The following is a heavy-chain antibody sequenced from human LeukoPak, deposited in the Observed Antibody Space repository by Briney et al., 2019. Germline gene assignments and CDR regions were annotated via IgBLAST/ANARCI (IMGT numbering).Heavy chain of an antibody. D-gene: IGHD6-19*01. CDR1: GFTFSSYG. Sequence: GRSLRLSCAASGFTFSSYGMHWVRQAPGKGLEWVSVIYSGGSTYYADSVKGRFTISRDNSKNTLYLQMNSLRAEDTAVYYCASQLYSSGWSYYYYYGMDVWGQGTTVTVSS. CDR3: ASQLYSSGWSYYYYYGMDV. J-gene: IGHJ6*02. CDR2: IYSGGST. V-gene: IGHV3-66*04.